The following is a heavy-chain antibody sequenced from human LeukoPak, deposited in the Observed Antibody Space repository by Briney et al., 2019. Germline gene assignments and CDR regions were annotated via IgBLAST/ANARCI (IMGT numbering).Heavy chain of an antibody. Sequence: LSGGSLRLSCAASGFTFSDYWIHWVRQAPGKGLVWVSRINTDGSITNYADSVKGRFSISRDNAKNTLYLQMSSLRAEDTAVYYCARDRGPRTGFMVREAYDYWGQGTLVTVYS. CDR1: GFTFSDYW. CDR2: INTDGSIT. CDR3: ARDRGPRTGFMVREAYDY. J-gene: IGHJ4*02. D-gene: IGHD3-10*01. V-gene: IGHV3-74*01.